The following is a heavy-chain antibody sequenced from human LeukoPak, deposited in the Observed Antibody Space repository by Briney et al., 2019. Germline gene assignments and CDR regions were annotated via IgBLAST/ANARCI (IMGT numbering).Heavy chain of an antibody. CDR2: ISGSGGST. CDR3: AKSIAARPTFDY. Sequence: GGSLRLSCAASGFTFSSYGMSWVRQAPGKGLEWVSAISGSGGSTYYADSVKGRFTISRDNSKNTLYLQMNSLRAEDTAVYYCAKSIAARPTFDYWGQGSLVTVSS. J-gene: IGHJ4*02. D-gene: IGHD6-6*01. V-gene: IGHV3-23*01. CDR1: GFTFSSYG.